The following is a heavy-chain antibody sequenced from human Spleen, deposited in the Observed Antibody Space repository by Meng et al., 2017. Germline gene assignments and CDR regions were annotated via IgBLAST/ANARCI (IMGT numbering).Heavy chain of an antibody. CDR3: ARKAGNCISTTCYSLDY. J-gene: IGHJ4*02. Sequence: ASVKVSCKASGYTFTDYYILWVRQAPGQGLEWMGGINPNNGRTNYAQKFQGRVTMTRDTSINTAYMEVSSLKSDDTAVYFCARKAGNCISTTCYSLDYWGQGTLVTVSS. CDR2: INPNNGRT. D-gene: IGHD2-2*01. V-gene: IGHV1-2*02. CDR1: GYTFTDYY.